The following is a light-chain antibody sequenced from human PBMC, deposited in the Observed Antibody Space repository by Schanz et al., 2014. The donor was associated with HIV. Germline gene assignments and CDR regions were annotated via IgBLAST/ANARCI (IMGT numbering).Light chain of an antibody. V-gene: IGLV2-23*03. CDR1: SSDVANYNL. J-gene: IGLJ2*01. CDR2: EGN. CDR3: CSYGGSNTFVI. Sequence: QSALTQPASVSGSPGQSITISCTATSSDVANYNLVSCTQHPPRKSPKLLIYEGNKRPSGVSNRFSGSKSGNTASLTISGLQAEDEADYYCCSYGGSNTFVIFGGGTKLTVL.